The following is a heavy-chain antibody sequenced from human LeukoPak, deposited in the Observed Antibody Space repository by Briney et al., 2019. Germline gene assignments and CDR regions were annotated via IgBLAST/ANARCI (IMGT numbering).Heavy chain of an antibody. CDR2: IIPIFGTA. D-gene: IGHD3-22*01. CDR3: ARAWYYYDSSGYYQRPRFNWFDP. V-gene: IGHV1-69*13. Sequence: ASVKVSCKASGGTFSSYAISWVRQAPGQGLEWMGGIIPIFGTANYAQKFQGRVTITADESTGTAYMELSSLRSEDTAVYYCARAWYYYDSSGYYQRPRFNWFDPWGQGTLVTVSS. CDR1: GGTFSSYA. J-gene: IGHJ5*02.